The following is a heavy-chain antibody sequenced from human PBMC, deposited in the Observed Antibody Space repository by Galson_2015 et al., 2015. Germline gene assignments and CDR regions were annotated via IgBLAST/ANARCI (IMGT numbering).Heavy chain of an antibody. D-gene: IGHD2/OR15-2a*01. CDR1: GFTFSNYG. J-gene: IGHJ4*02. CDR3: AREGSDSENCNSNSCPTDS. V-gene: IGHV3-33*01. Sequence: SLRLSCAASGFTFSNYGMHWVRQAPGKGLEWVAVIWYDGSNKYYADSVKGRFTISRDNSKNTLYLQMNSLRAEDTAVYYCAREGSDSENCNSNSCPTDSWGQGTLVTVSS. CDR2: IWYDGSNK.